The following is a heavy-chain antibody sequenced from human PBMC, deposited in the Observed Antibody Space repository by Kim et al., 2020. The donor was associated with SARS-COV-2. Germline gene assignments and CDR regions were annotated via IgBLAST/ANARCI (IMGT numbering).Heavy chain of an antibody. CDR3: AIGTSGWYLGWFDP. D-gene: IGHD6-19*01. CDR1: GGTFSSYA. CDR2: IILIFGTA. V-gene: IGHV1-69*13. Sequence: SVKVSCKASGGTFSSYAISWVRQAPGQGLEWMGGIILIFGTANYAQKFQGRVTITADESTSTAYMELSSLRSEDTAVYYCAIGTSGWYLGWFDPWGQGTLVTVSS. J-gene: IGHJ5*02.